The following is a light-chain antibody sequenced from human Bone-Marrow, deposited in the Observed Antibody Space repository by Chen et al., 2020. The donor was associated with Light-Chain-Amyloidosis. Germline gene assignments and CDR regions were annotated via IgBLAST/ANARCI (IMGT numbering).Light chain of an antibody. J-gene: IGKJ2*01. CDR3: QQYGGSPAYT. V-gene: IGKV3-20*01. Sequence: EIVLTQSPGTLSLSPGERATLSCRASESVSTSHLSWYQQKPGQSPRLLIYGASSRATGIPDRFSGSGSGTEFTLTISRLEPEDFVVYYCQQYGGSPAYTFGQGTKLEMK. CDR2: GAS. CDR1: ESVSTSH.